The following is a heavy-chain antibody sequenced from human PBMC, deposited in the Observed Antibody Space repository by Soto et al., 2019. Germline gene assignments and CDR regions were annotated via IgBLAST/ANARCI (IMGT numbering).Heavy chain of an antibody. CDR3: ARDKDRQQLGGNYYYISDV. CDR1: GGTFSTSA. J-gene: IGHJ6*02. CDR2: IMPVFATP. D-gene: IGHD3-3*02. V-gene: IGHV1-69*12. Sequence: QVQLMQSGAEVKKPGSSVKVSCKASGGTFSTSAISWVRQAPGEGLEWVGGIMPVFATPDYAQKFQGRVTLSAGESTTTAHLELTSLTTDDAAVYYCARDKDRQQLGGNYYYISDVWGQGTAITVSS.